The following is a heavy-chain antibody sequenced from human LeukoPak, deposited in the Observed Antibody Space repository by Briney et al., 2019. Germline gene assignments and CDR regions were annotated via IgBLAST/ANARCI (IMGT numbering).Heavy chain of an antibody. CDR3: ARHLGGRSISPFDY. D-gene: IGHD3-3*01. CDR2: IYTRGST. Sequence: SETLSLTCTVSGGSISSYYWSWIRQPPGKGLEWIGYIYTRGSTNYNPSLKSRVTISVDTSKNQFSLKLSSVTAADTAVYYCARHLGGRSISPFDYWGQGTLVTVSS. CDR1: GGSISSYY. J-gene: IGHJ4*02. V-gene: IGHV4-4*09.